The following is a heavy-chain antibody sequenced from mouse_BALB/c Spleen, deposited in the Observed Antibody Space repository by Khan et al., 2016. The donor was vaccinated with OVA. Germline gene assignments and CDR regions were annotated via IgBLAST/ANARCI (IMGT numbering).Heavy chain of an antibody. CDR2: INPSNGYT. V-gene: IGHV1-4*01. CDR1: GYTFTSYT. J-gene: IGHJ3*01. Sequence: QVQLQQPGAELARPGASVKMSCKASGYTFTSYTIHWIKLRPGQGLEWIGFINPSNGYTNYNQKFKDKATLTADKSSTTVYMQLSSLTSDGSAVYNCVIDGAYHRNDGWFAYWGQGTLVTVSA. D-gene: IGHD2-14*01. CDR3: VIDGAYHRNDGWFAY.